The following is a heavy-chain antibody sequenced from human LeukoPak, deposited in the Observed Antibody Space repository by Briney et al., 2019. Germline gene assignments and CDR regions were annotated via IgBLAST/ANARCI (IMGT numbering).Heavy chain of an antibody. Sequence: PGGSLRLSCAASGFTFSSYSMNWVRQAPGKGLEWASYISSSSTIYYADSVKGRFTISRDNAKNSLYLQMNSLRAEDTAVYYCARDLISIAVAGTLNYWGQGTLVTVSS. CDR2: ISSSSTI. V-gene: IGHV3-48*01. D-gene: IGHD6-19*01. CDR1: GFTFSSYS. CDR3: ARDLISIAVAGTLNY. J-gene: IGHJ4*02.